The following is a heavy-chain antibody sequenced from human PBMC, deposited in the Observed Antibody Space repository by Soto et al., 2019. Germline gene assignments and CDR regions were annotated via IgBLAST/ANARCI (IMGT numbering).Heavy chain of an antibody. CDR1: GGSISSYY. V-gene: IGHV4-59*01. D-gene: IGHD3-10*01. Sequence: SETLSLTCTVSGGSISSYYWSWIRQPPGKGLEWIGYIYYSGSTNYNPSLKSRVTISVDPSKNQFSLKLSSVTAADTAVYYCARVTYYYGSGSPYYFDYWGQGTLVTVSS. CDR3: ARVTYYYGSGSPYYFDY. J-gene: IGHJ4*02. CDR2: IYYSGST.